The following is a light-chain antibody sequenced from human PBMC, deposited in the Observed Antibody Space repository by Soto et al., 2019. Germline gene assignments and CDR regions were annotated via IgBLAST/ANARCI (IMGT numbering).Light chain of an antibody. Sequence: IVLTQSPGTLYLSPEERATLSCSASQSVSSSYLAWYQQKPGQAPRLLIYGASSRATGIPDRFSGSGSGTDFSLTMSRLEPEDLAVYYCQQYRSSPSLTFGGGTKVEIK. CDR3: QQYRSSPSLT. CDR2: GAS. V-gene: IGKV3-20*01. CDR1: QSVSSSY. J-gene: IGKJ4*01.